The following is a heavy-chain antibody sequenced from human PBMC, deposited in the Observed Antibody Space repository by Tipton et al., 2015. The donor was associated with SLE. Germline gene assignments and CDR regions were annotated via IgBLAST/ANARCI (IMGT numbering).Heavy chain of an antibody. V-gene: IGHV4-59*08. Sequence: LRLSCTVSGGSITNHYWNWIRQPPGKGLEWVGFIYHTGNTNYNPSRTSRATISMDTSKNQFSLKLRSVTAADTAVYYCARLKGRLELPGYHYYMDVWGKGTTVTVSS. D-gene: IGHD1-7*01. CDR2: IYHTGNT. CDR1: GGSITNHY. J-gene: IGHJ6*03. CDR3: ARLKGRLELPGYHYYMDV.